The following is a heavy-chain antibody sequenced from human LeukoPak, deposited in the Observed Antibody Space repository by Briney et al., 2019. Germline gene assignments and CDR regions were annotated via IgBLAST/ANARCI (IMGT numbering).Heavy chain of an antibody. CDR2: ISYDGSNK. V-gene: IGHV3-30-3*01. CDR3: AREHAVEHYFYY. Sequence: GRSLRLSCAASGFTFSSYAMHRVRQAPGKGLEWVAVISYDGSNKYYADSVKGRFTISRDNSKNTLYLQMNSLRAEDTAVYYCAREHAVEHYFYYWGQGTLVTVSS. D-gene: IGHD2-2*01. CDR1: GFTFSSYA. J-gene: IGHJ4*02.